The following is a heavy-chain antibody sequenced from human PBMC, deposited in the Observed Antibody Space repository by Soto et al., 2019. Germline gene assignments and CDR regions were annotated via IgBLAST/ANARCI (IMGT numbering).Heavy chain of an antibody. CDR3: ARESGGMATIGFWGSTDYYYGMDV. CDR2: IWYDGSNK. CDR1: GFTFSSYG. D-gene: IGHD5-12*01. J-gene: IGHJ6*02. Sequence: PGGSLRLSCAASGFTFSSYGMHWVRQAPGKGLEWVAVIWYDGSNKYYADSMKGRFTISRDNSKNTLYLQMNSLRAEDTAVYYCARESGGMATIGFWGSTDYYYGMDVWGRGTTVTVSS. V-gene: IGHV3-33*01.